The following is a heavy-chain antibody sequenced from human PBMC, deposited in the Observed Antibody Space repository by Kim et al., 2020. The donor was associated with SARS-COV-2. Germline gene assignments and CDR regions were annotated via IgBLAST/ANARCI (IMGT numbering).Heavy chain of an antibody. CDR1: GGSVSSGSYF. CDR2: IYYSGNT. D-gene: IGHD3-3*01. V-gene: IGHV4-61*01. Sequence: SETLSLTCTVSGGSVSSGSYFWSWIRQPPGKGLEWIGYIYYSGNTNSNPSLKSRVTMSVDTSKNQFSLKLRSVTAADTAVYYCARAPNDFWSGYPYYFDSWGQGTLVTVSS. CDR3: ARAPNDFWSGYPYYFDS. J-gene: IGHJ4*02.